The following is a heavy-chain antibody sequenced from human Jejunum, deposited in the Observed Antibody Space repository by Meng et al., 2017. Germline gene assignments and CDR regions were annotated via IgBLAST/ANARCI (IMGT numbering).Heavy chain of an antibody. V-gene: IGHV3-74*01. Sequence: GESLKIPCAASGFTFSSYWMHWVRQAPGKGLEWVSQINVDAGTITYADSVKGRFTISRDNAKNTLYLQMNSLRVEDTAVYFCARVQKGYCDYSGQGTLVTVSS. D-gene: IGHD4-11*01. CDR2: INVDAGTI. CDR3: ARVQKGYCDY. J-gene: IGHJ4*02. CDR1: GFTFSSYW.